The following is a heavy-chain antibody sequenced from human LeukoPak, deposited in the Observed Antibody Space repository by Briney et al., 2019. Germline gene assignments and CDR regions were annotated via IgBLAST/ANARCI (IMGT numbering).Heavy chain of an antibody. V-gene: IGHV4-34*01. Sequence: KPSETLSLTCAVYGGPFSGYYWSWIRQPPGKGLEWIGEINHSGSTSYNPSLKSRVTISVDTSKNQFSLKLSSVTAADTAVYYCASAGLRFLEWLEFDYWGQGTLVTVSS. J-gene: IGHJ4*02. CDR3: ASAGLRFLEWLEFDY. CDR1: GGPFSGYY. D-gene: IGHD3-3*01. CDR2: INHSGST.